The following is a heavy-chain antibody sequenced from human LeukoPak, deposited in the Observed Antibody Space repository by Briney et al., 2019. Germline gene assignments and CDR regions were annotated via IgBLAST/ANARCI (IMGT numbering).Heavy chain of an antibody. D-gene: IGHD1-26*01. CDR2: ISSSGSTI. V-gene: IGHV3-11*01. CDR1: GFTFSDYY. CDR3: ARDNSWELLLDY. J-gene: IGHJ4*02. Sequence: PGGSLRLSCAASGFTFSDYYMSWIRQAPGEGLEWVSYISSSGSTIYYADSVKGRFTISRDNAKNSLYLQMNSLRAEDTAVYYCARDNSWELLLDYWGQGTLVTVSS.